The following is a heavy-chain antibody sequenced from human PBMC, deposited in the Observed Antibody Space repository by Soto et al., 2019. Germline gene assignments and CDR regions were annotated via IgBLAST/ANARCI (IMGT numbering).Heavy chain of an antibody. D-gene: IGHD6-13*01. CDR1: GGSISSGGYY. Sequence: PSETLSLTCAVSGGSISSGGYYWGWIRQPPGKGLEWIGEINHSGSTNYNPSLKSRVTISVDTSKNQFSLKLSSVTAADTAVYYCARGYSSSWYGDFNWFDPWGQGTLVTVSS. J-gene: IGHJ5*02. CDR3: ARGYSSSWYGDFNWFDP. CDR2: INHSGST. V-gene: IGHV4-39*07.